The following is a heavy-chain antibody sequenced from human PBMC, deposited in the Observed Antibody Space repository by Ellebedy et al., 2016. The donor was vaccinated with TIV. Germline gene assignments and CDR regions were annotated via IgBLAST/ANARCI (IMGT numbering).Heavy chain of an antibody. CDR1: GFTLSDYS. D-gene: IGHD1-26*01. Sequence: PGGSLRLSCAASGFTLSDYSMNWVRQAPGKGLEWVAYISSSIGSIYYADSVKGRFTISRDNARNSLDLEMNSLRAEDTAVYYCARDLVFIVGPLYDYWGPGSLVTVSS. V-gene: IGHV3-48*04. CDR2: ISSSIGSI. CDR3: ARDLVFIVGPLYDY. J-gene: IGHJ4*02.